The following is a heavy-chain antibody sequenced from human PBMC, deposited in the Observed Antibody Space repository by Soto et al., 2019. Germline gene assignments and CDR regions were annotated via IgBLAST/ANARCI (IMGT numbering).Heavy chain of an antibody. D-gene: IGHD6-13*01. CDR1: VFSLSTSGMC. V-gene: IGHV2-70*11. CDR2: IDWDDDK. CDR3: ARIRHSSSWYGEFDY. J-gene: IGHJ4*02. Sequence: SGPTLVNPTQTLTLTFTFSVFSLSTSGMCVSWIRQPPGKALEWLARIDWDDDKYYSTSLKTRLTISKDTSKNQVVLTMTNMDPVDTATYYCARIRHSSSWYGEFDYWGQGTLVTVSS.